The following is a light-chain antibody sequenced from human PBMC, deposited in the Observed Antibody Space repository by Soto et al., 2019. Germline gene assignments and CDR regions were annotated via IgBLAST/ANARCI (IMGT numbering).Light chain of an antibody. V-gene: IGKV2-28*01. CDR2: LGS. J-gene: IGKJ1*01. Sequence: DILMTQSPLSLPFSRGEPASISCRSAQSLMHSNGYNYLDWYLQKPGQSPQLLIYLGSNRASGVPDRFSGSGSGTDFILKISRVEAEDVGVYYCMQTLQTPTFGQGTKVDIK. CDR1: QSLMHSNGYNY. CDR3: MQTLQTPT.